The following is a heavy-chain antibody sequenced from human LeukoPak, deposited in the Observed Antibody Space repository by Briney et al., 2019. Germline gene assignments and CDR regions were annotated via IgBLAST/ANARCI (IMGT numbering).Heavy chain of an antibody. Sequence: PQGSPPLSCAASGFTVSSNYMSWVPQAPGPGLELVSVRYNRGSPYYAHSVKGRFSISIDNSKNTLYLQMNSLRAEDTAVYYCATAPYYYDRSDEYALWDYWGQGTLLPDPS. V-gene: IGHV3-66*01. J-gene: IGHJ4*02. CDR2: RYNRGSP. D-gene: IGHD3-22*01. CDR3: ATAPYYYDRSDEYALWDY. CDR1: GFTVSSNY.